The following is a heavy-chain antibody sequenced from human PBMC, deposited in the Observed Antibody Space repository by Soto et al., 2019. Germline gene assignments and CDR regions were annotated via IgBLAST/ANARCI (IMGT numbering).Heavy chain of an antibody. D-gene: IGHD3-10*01. CDR3: ARERISMVRGAPFY. J-gene: IGHJ4*02. CDR2: INAGNGNT. CDR1: GYTSNNYA. V-gene: IGHV1-3*01. Sequence: QAQLVQSGAEVKEPGASVKVSCKASGYTSNNYAMHWVRQAPGQGLEWMGCINAGNGNTKYSQKFQDRVTISRDTSASTAYMELSSLRYEDTAFYYCARERISMVRGAPFYWGQGTLVTVSS.